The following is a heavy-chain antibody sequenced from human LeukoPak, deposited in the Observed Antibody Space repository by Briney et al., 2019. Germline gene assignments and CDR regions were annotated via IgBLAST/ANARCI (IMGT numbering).Heavy chain of an antibody. CDR1: GGSISSYY. CDR3: ASTEYYDFWSGYYGWFDP. D-gene: IGHD3-3*01. Sequence: SETLSLTCTVSGGSISSYYWSWIRQPPGKGLEWIGYIYYSGSTNYNPSLKSRVTISVDTSKNQFSLKLSSVTAADTAVYYCASTEYYDFWSGYYGWFDPWGQGTLVTVSS. V-gene: IGHV4-59*08. CDR2: IYYSGST. J-gene: IGHJ5*02.